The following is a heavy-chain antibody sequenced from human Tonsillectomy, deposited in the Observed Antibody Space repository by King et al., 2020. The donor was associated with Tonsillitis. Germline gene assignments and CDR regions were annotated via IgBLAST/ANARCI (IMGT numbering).Heavy chain of an antibody. J-gene: IGHJ3*02. V-gene: IGHV4-59*01. Sequence: QLQESGPGLVKPSETLSLTCTVSGGSISSYYWSWIRQPPGKGLEWIGYISYSGNTNYNPSLKSRPTISADTSKNQFSLKLSSVTAVDTAMYFCARSIAVADPYAAFDIWGHGTMVTVSS. CDR3: ARSIAVADPYAAFDI. CDR1: GGSISSYY. D-gene: IGHD6-19*01. CDR2: ISYSGNT.